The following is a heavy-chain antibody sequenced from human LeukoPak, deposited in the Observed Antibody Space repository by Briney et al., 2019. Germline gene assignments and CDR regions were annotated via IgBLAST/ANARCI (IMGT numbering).Heavy chain of an antibody. J-gene: IGHJ6*03. CDR2: IRYDGSNK. V-gene: IGHV3-30*02. CDR1: GFTFSSYG. CDR3: ASRQRGDAAMVPYYYYYMDV. Sequence: GGSLRLSCAASGFTFSSYGMHWVRQAPGKGLEWVAFIRYDGSNKYYADSVKGRFTISRDNSKNTLYLQMNSLRAEDTAVYYCASRQRGDAAMVPYYYYYMDVWGKGTTVTVSS. D-gene: IGHD5-18*01.